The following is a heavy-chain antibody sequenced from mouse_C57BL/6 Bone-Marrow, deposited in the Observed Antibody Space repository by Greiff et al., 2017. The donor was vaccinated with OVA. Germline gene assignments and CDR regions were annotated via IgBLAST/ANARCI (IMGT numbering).Heavy chain of an antibody. CDR3: ARQGRNY. D-gene: IGHD3-3*01. V-gene: IGHV5-12*01. CDR1: GFTFSDYY. J-gene: IGHJ2*01. CDR2: ISNGGGST. Sequence: EVKLVESGGGLVQPGGSLKLSCAASGFTFSDYYMYWVRQTPEKRLELVAYISNGGGSTYYPDTVKGRFTISRDNAKNTLYLQMILLKSEDTAMYYCARQGRNYWSQGTTLTVCS.